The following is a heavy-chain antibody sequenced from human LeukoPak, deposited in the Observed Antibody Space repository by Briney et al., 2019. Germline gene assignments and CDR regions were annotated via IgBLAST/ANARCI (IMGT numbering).Heavy chain of an antibody. V-gene: IGHV4-34*01. CDR3: ARVGQQLSNWFDP. CDR1: GGSFSGYY. Sequence: SETLSLTCAVYGGSFSGYYWSWIRQPPGKGLEWIGEINHSGSTNYNPSLKSRVTISLDTSKNQFSLKLSSVTAADTAVYYCARVGQQLSNWFDPWGQGTLVTVSS. D-gene: IGHD6-13*01. J-gene: IGHJ5*02. CDR2: INHSGST.